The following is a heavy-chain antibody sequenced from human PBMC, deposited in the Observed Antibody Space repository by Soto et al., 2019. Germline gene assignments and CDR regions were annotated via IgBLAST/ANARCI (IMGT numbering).Heavy chain of an antibody. Sequence: EVQLLESGGGLVQPGGSLRLSCAASGITISNYPMSWVRQAPGKGLDWVSGISGSGDRTYYADSAKGRFTISKDISKNSLSLQLDNLGVEDTAVYFCVKDDGGYPSTATHWGQGTLGTVSS. CDR2: ISGSGDRT. V-gene: IGHV3-23*01. J-gene: IGHJ1*01. CDR1: GITISNYP. D-gene: IGHD3-22*01. CDR3: VKDDGGYPSTATH.